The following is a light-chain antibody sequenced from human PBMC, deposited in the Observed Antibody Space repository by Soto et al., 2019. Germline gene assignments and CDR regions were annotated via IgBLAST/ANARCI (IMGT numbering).Light chain of an antibody. J-gene: IGKJ1*01. CDR3: QHYGTTPLT. CDR1: QSVCNRC. CDR2: GAS. V-gene: IGKV3-20*01. Sequence: ETVLTQSPGTLSLSPGERVTLSCRASQSVCNRCLAWYQQKPGQSPRLLIYGASTRATGIPDRFSGSGSGTAFTLTISRLEPEDFAVYYCQHYGTTPLTFGQGTKVGIK.